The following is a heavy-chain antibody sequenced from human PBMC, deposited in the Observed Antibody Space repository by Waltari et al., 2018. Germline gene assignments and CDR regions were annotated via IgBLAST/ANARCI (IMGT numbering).Heavy chain of an antibody. CDR2: FDPEDGET. Sequence: QVQLVQSGAEVKKPGASVKVSCKVSGYTLTELSMPWVRQAPGKGLEWMGGFDPEDGETIYAQKFQGRVTMTEDTSTDTAYMELSSLRSEDTAVYYCATGELDKDFYYYYYGMDVWGQGTTVTVSS. V-gene: IGHV1-24*01. J-gene: IGHJ6*02. CDR1: GYTLTELS. CDR3: ATGELDKDFYYYYYGMDV. D-gene: IGHD6-13*01.